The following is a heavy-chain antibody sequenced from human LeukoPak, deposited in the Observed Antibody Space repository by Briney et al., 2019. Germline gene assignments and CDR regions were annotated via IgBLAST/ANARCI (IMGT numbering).Heavy chain of an antibody. CDR1: GGSISSGTYY. V-gene: IGHV4-61*02. CDR2: IYTSEST. Sequence: SETLSLTCTVSGGSISSGTYYWSWIRQPAGKGLEWIGRIYTSESTNYNPSLKSRVTISVDRSKNQFSLKLSSVTAADTAVYYCARAPIAHAFDIWGQGTMVTVSS. D-gene: IGHD3-16*02. J-gene: IGHJ3*02. CDR3: ARAPIAHAFDI.